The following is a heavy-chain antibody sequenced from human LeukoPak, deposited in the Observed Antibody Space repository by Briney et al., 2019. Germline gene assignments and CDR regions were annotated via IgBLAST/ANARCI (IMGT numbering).Heavy chain of an antibody. CDR1: GFTFSSYW. Sequence: PGGSLRLSCAASGFTFSSYWMSWVRQAPGKGLEWVANIKQDGSEKYYVDSVKGRFTISRDNAKNSLYLQMNSLRAEDTAVYYCARTLGACGDCYSNYFDYWGQGTLVTVSS. V-gene: IGHV3-7*01. CDR2: IKQDGSEK. D-gene: IGHD2-21*02. J-gene: IGHJ4*02. CDR3: ARTLGACGDCYSNYFDY.